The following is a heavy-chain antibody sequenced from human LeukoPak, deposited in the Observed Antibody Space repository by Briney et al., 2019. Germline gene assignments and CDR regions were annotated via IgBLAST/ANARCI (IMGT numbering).Heavy chain of an antibody. CDR2: IKEDGSDK. CDR3: ARDRGGGSFDY. J-gene: IGHJ4*02. Sequence: GGSLRLSCAASGFTFSTYWMSWVRQAPGKGLESVAKIKEDGSDKYYVDSVKGRFTISRDNGKNSLYLQMNSLRAEDTAVYYCARDRGGGSFDYWGQGTPVTVS. CDR1: GFTFSTYW. V-gene: IGHV3-7*01. D-gene: IGHD2-15*01.